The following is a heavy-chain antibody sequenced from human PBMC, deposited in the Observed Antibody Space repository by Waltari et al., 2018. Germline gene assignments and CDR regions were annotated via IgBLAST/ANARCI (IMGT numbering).Heavy chain of an antibody. D-gene: IGHD3-3*01. Sequence: QVQLQQWGAGLLKPSETLSLTCAVYGGSFSGYYWSWIRQPPGKGLEWIGEINHSGSTNYNPSLKSRVTISVDTSKNQFSLKLSSVTAADTAVYYCARNSGITTFGVVPWDYFDYWGQGTLVTVSS. V-gene: IGHV4-34*01. CDR2: INHSGST. CDR3: ARNSGITTFGVVPWDYFDY. J-gene: IGHJ4*02. CDR1: GGSFSGYY.